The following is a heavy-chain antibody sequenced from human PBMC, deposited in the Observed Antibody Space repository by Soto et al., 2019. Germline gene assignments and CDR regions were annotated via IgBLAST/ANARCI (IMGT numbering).Heavy chain of an antibody. CDR2: IYHTGST. V-gene: IGHV4-4*02. Sequence: QVQLQGSGPGLVKPSGTLSLTCAVSGGSISSSNWWSWVRQPPGKGLEWIGEIYHTGSTTYNPSLTSRVTISVDKSNNQFSLELSSVTAADTAVYYCARDSGGGADYWGQGTLVTVSS. CDR3: ARDSGGGADY. CDR1: GGSISSSNW. D-gene: IGHD2-21*01. J-gene: IGHJ4*02.